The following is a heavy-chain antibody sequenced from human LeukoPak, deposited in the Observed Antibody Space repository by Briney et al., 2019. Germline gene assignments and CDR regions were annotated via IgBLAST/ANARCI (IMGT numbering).Heavy chain of an antibody. CDR2: IYYSGST. CDR3: ASNWIFEYAFDI. V-gene: IGHV4-59*01. D-gene: IGHD3-3*01. CDR1: GGSISSYY. J-gene: IGHJ3*02. Sequence: PSETLSLTCTVSGGSISSYYWSWIRQPPGKGLEWIGYIYYSGSTNYNPSLKSRVTISVDTSKNQFSLKLSSVTAADTAVYYCASNWIFEYAFDIWGQGTMVTVSS.